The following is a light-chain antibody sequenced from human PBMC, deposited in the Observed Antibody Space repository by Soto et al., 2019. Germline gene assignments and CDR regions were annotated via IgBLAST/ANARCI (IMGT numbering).Light chain of an antibody. CDR1: QSVSSY. J-gene: IGKJ5*01. CDR2: DAS. Sequence: EIVLTQSPATLSLSPGERVTLSCRASQSVSSYLAWYQQKPGQAPRLLIHDASNRATGIPDRFSGSGSGTDFTLTISSLEPEDFAVYYCQQRTNWPPTFGQGTRLEIK. V-gene: IGKV3-11*01. CDR3: QQRTNWPPT.